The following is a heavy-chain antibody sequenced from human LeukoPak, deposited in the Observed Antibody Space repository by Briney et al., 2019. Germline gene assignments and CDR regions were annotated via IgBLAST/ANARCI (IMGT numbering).Heavy chain of an antibody. J-gene: IGHJ5*02. CDR1: GYTFTGYY. CDR3: ASVGYCGGDCYDNWFDP. CDR2: INPNSGGT. D-gene: IGHD2-21*02. V-gene: IGHV1-2*02. Sequence: ASVKVSCKASGYTFTGYYMHWVRQAPGQGLEWMGWINPNSGGTNYAQKFQGRVTMARDTSISTAYTELSRLRSDDTAVYYCASVGYCGGDCYDNWFDPWGQGTLVTVSS.